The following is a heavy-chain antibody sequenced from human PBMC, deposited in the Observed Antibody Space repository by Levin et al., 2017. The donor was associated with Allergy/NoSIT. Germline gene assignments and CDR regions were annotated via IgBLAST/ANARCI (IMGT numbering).Heavy chain of an antibody. CDR2: ISRSGSAT. CDR3: ARRLRRGDYYYGMDV. V-gene: IGHV3-48*03. CDR1: GFTFSDYE. Sequence: PGGSLRLSCAASGFTFSDYEMNWVRQAPGTGLECVSYISRSGSATYYADSVEGRFTVPRDNAKNSLYLHMNSLRADDTAVYYCARRLRRGDYYYGMDVWGQGTTVIVSS. J-gene: IGHJ6*02.